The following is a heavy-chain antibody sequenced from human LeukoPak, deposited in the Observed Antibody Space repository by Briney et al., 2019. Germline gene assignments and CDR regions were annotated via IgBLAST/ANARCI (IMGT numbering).Heavy chain of an antibody. CDR1: GDSVSSNSAA. J-gene: IGHJ4*02. Sequence: SQTLSLTCAISGDSVSSNSAAWNWIRQSPSRGFEWLGRTYYRSKWYNDYAVSVKSRITINPDTSKNQFSLQLNSVTPEDTAVYYCARVSYSSGWYGYYFDYWGQGTLVTVSS. CDR3: ARVSYSSGWYGYYFDY. V-gene: IGHV6-1*01. D-gene: IGHD6-19*01. CDR2: TYYRSKWYN.